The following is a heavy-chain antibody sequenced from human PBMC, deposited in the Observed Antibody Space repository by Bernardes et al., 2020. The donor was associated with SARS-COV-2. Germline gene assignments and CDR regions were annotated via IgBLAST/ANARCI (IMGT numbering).Heavy chain of an antibody. V-gene: IGHV3-30*18. D-gene: IGHD5-18*01. Sequence: SLRLSFAASGFTFSSYGMHWVRQAPGKGLEWVAVISYDGSNKYYADSVKGRFTISRDNSKNTLYLQMNSLRAEDTAVYYCAKDRGVQLWFSFYYGMDVWGQGTTVTVSS. CDR2: ISYDGSNK. J-gene: IGHJ6*02. CDR1: GFTFSSYG. CDR3: AKDRGVQLWFSFYYGMDV.